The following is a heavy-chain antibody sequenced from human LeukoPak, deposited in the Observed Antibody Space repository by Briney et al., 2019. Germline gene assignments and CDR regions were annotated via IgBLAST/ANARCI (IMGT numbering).Heavy chain of an antibody. V-gene: IGHV1-2*02. J-gene: IGHJ4*02. CDR2: INPNSGGT. Sequence: GPVKVSCKASGYTFTGYYMHWVRQAPGQGLEWMGWINPNSGGTNYAQKFQGRVTMTRDTSISTAYMELSRLRSDDTAVYYCARTMASDPHFDYWGQGTLVTVSS. CDR1: GYTFTGYY. D-gene: IGHD5-24*01. CDR3: ARTMASDPHFDY.